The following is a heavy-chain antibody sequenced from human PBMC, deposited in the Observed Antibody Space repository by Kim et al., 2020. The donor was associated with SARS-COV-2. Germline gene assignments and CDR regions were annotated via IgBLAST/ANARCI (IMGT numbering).Heavy chain of an antibody. CDR1: GGSVSSGSYY. J-gene: IGHJ6*02. CDR3: AREWPRSGWYVGYYYGMDV. V-gene: IGHV4-61*01. CDR2: IYYSGST. Sequence: SETLSLTCTVSGGSVSSGSYYWSWIRQPPGKGLEWIGYIYYSGSTNYNPSLKSRVTISVDTSKNQFSLKLSSVTAADTAVYYCAREWPRSGWYVGYYYGMDVWGQGTTVTVSS. D-gene: IGHD6-19*01.